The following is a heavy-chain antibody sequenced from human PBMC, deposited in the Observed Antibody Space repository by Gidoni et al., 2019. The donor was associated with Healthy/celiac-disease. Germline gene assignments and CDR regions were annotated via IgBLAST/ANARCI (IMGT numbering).Heavy chain of an antibody. Sequence: QVQLVESGGGVVQPGRSLRPSGAASGLPFSSFGMHWVRQAHGKGLGWVAVIWYDGSNKYDADSVKGRFTISRDNSKNTLYLQMNSLRAEDTAVYYCARGVPYYYDSSGYYPFDYWGQGTLVTVSS. CDR3: ARGVPYYYDSSGYYPFDY. CDR1: GLPFSSFG. V-gene: IGHV3-33*01. J-gene: IGHJ4*02. CDR2: IWYDGSNK. D-gene: IGHD3-22*01.